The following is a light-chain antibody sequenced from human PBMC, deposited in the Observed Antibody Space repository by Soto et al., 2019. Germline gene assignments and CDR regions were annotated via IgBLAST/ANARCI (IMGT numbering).Light chain of an antibody. CDR2: DAS. J-gene: IGKJ3*01. CDR1: QSIGSY. CDR3: QQRSSWPRP. Sequence: EIILTQSPATLSLSPGERATLSCRASQSIGSYLAWYQQKPGQAPRLLIYDASNRATGIPARFSGSESGTDFPLTISSLEPEDFAVYYCQQRSSWPRPFGPGTKVDIK. V-gene: IGKV3-11*01.